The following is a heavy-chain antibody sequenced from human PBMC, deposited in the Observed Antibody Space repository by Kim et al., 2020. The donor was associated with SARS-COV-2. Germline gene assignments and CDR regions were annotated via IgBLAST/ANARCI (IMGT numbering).Heavy chain of an antibody. CDR3: ARPSSRGVVLDACDI. V-gene: IGHV4-39*01. J-gene: IGHJ3*02. D-gene: IGHD3-10*01. Sequence: PSLKSSVTISVDTSKNQFSLKLSSVTAADTAVYYCARPSSRGVVLDACDIWGQGRMVTVAS.